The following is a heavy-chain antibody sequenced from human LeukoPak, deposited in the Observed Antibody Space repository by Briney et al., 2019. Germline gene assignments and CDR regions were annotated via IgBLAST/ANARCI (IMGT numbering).Heavy chain of an antibody. Sequence: GASVKVSCKASGYTFTGYYMHWVRQAPGQGLEWMGWINPNSGGTNYAQKFQGRVTMTRDTSISTAYMELSRLRSDDTAVYYCARGHGQRYYSDSSGYYRSYYYYMDVWGKGTTVTISS. CDR1: GYTFTGYY. V-gene: IGHV1-2*02. CDR2: INPNSGGT. CDR3: ARGHGQRYYSDSSGYYRSYYYYMDV. J-gene: IGHJ6*03. D-gene: IGHD3-22*01.